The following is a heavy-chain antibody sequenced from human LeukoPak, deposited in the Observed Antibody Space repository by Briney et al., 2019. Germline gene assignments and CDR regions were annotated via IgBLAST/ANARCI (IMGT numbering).Heavy chain of an antibody. CDR3: ARIRESLGLGAFDI. CDR2: IMTDGSRT. CDR1: GFTFSTYW. Sequence: PGGSLRLSCAASGFTFSTYWMHWVRQAPGKGLVWVSLIMTDGSRTIYADSVKGRFTISRDNAKNTLYLQMNSLRAEDSALYYCARIRESLGLGAFDIWGQGTMVTVSS. D-gene: IGHD7-27*01. V-gene: IGHV3-74*01. J-gene: IGHJ3*02.